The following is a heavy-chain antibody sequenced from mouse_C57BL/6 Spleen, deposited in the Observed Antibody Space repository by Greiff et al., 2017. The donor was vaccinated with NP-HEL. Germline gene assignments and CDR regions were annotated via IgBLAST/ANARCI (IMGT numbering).Heavy chain of an antibody. Sequence: QVQLQQPGAELVRPGTSVKLSCKASGYTFTSYWMHWVKQRPGQGLEWIGVIDPSDSYTNYNQKFKGKATLTVDTSSSTAYMQLSSLTSEDSAVYYCVLGQVYYFDYWGQGTTLTVSS. V-gene: IGHV1-59*01. CDR3: VLGQVYYFDY. D-gene: IGHD4-1*01. CDR2: IDPSDSYT. J-gene: IGHJ2*01. CDR1: GYTFTSYW.